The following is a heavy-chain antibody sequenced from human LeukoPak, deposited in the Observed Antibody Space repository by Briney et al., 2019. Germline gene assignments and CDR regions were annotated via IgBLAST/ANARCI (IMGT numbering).Heavy chain of an antibody. CDR2: IYTSGST. CDR3: ARGSTWFEYYYYYGMDV. D-gene: IGHD3-10*01. J-gene: IGHJ6*02. V-gene: IGHV4-61*02. Sequence: PSETLSLTCTVSGGSISSGSYYWSWIRQPAGKGLEWIGRIYTSGSTNHNPSLKSRVTISVDTSKNQFSLKLSSVTAADTAVYYCARGSTWFEYYYYYGMDVWGQGTTVTVSS. CDR1: GGSISSGSYY.